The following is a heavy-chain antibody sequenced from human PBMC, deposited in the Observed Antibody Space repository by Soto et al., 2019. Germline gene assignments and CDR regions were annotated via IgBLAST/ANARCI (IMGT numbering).Heavy chain of an antibody. D-gene: IGHD6-13*01. CDR3: ARGALYSSSWLDYFDY. CDR2: INAGNGNT. CDR1: GYTFTSYA. J-gene: IGHJ4*02. V-gene: IGHV1-3*01. Sequence: EASVKVSCKASGYTFTSYAMHWVRQAPGQRLEWMGWINAGNGNTKYSQKFQGRVTITRDTSASTAYMELSSLRSEDTAVYYCARGALYSSSWLDYFDYWGQGTLVTVSS.